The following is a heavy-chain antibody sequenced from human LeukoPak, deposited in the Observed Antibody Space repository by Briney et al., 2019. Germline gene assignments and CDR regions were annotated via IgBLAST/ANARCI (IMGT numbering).Heavy chain of an antibody. Sequence: PSETLSLTCTVSGGSISSSSYYWGWIRQPPGQGLEWIGSIYYSGSTYYNPSLKSRVTISVDTSKNQFSLKLSSATAADTAVYYGAGLPRDDYDVSSGNVDYWGQGTLVTVSS. CDR2: IYYSGST. CDR3: AGLPRDDYDVSSGNVDY. CDR1: GGSISSSSYY. J-gene: IGHJ4*02. D-gene: IGHD3-22*01. V-gene: IGHV4-39*01.